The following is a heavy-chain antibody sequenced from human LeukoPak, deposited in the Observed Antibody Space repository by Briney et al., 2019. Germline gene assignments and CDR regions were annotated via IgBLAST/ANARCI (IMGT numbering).Heavy chain of an antibody. CDR3: ARDRPDYDYYGMDV. J-gene: IGHJ6*02. V-gene: IGHV4-34*01. CDR2: INHSGST. CDR1: GGSFSGYY. Sequence: SETLSLTCAVYGGSFSGYYWSWIRQPPGKGLEWIGEINHSGSTNYNPSLKSRVTISVDTSKNQFSLKLSSVTAADTAVYYCARDRPDYDYYGMDVWGQGTTVTVSS. D-gene: IGHD3-16*01.